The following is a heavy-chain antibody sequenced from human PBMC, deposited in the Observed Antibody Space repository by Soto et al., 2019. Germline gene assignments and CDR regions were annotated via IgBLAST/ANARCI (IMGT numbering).Heavy chain of an antibody. Sequence: PGGSLRLSCAASGFTFSSYAMSWVRQAPGKGLEWVSAISGSGGSTYYADSVKGRFTISRDNSKNTLCLQMNSLRAEDTAVYYCASRSPFFDGSGSYLSNYFDYWGQGTLVTVSS. CDR1: GFTFSSYA. D-gene: IGHD3-10*01. CDR2: ISGSGGST. J-gene: IGHJ4*02. V-gene: IGHV3-23*01. CDR3: ASRSPFFDGSGSYLSNYFDY.